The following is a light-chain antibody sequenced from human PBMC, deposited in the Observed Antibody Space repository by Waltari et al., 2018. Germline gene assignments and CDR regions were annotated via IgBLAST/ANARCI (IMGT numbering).Light chain of an antibody. CDR1: HIGSKS. V-gene: IGLV3-21*02. CDR3: QVWDSSSDHSVV. J-gene: IGLJ2*01. CDR2: DDS. Sequence: SYVLTQPPSVSVAPGQPARITCGGNHIGSKSVHWYQQKPGPAPVLVVYDDSNRPSGIPERFSGSNSGNTATLTISRVEAGDEADYYCQVWDSSSDHSVVFGGGTKLTVL.